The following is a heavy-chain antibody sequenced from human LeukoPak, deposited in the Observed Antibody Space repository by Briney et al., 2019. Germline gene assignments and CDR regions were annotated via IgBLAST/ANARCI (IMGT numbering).Heavy chain of an antibody. CDR3: ARLRVVTATSGCYYYYYMDV. J-gene: IGHJ6*03. D-gene: IGHD2-21*02. Sequence: GGSLRLSCAASGFTFTTYWMGWVRQAPGKGPEWVANINQVGSSKYFVDSVKGRFIISRDNAKNSLYLQMNSLRAEDTAVYYCARLRVVTATSGCYYYYYMDVWGKGTTVTVSS. V-gene: IGHV3-7*01. CDR2: INQVGSSK. CDR1: GFTFTTYW.